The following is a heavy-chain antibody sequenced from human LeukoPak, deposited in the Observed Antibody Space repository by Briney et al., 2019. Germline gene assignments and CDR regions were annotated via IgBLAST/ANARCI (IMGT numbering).Heavy chain of an antibody. CDR3: ARGDCSSTICYSPMDV. D-gene: IGHD2-2*01. Sequence: SETLSLTCTVSGVSISSTTYYWGWIRQPPGKGLEWIGSIYYSGSTYYNTSLKSRVTISVDTSKNQFSLKVNSVTAADTALYYCARGDCSSTICYSPMDVWGKGTTVTVSS. CDR2: IYYSGST. CDR1: GVSISSTTYY. V-gene: IGHV4-39*07. J-gene: IGHJ6*03.